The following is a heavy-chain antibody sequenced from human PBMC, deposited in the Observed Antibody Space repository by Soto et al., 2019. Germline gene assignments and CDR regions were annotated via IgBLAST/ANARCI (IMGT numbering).Heavy chain of an antibody. D-gene: IGHD3-10*01. CDR2: MNPNSGNT. Sequence: ASVKVSCKASGYTFTSYDINWVRQATGQGLEWMGWMNPNSGNTGYAQKFQGRVTMTRNTSISTAYMELSSLGSEDTAVYYCASARRLLWFGELSYYYYYYGMDVWGQGTTVTVS. CDR3: ASARRLLWFGELSYYYYYYGMDV. J-gene: IGHJ6*02. CDR1: GYTFTSYD. V-gene: IGHV1-8*01.